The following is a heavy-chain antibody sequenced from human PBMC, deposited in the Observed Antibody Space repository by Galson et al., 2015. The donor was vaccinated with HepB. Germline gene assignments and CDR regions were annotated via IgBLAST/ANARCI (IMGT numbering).Heavy chain of an antibody. V-gene: IGHV4-34*01. J-gene: IGHJ4*02. CDR2: INHSGST. CDR1: GGSFGGYY. CDR3: ASSGLGSSSPFDG. Sequence: ETLSLTCAVYGGSFGGYYWSWIRQPPGKGLEWIGEINHSGSTNYNPSLKSRVTISVDTSKNQFSLKLSSVTAADTAVYYCASSGLGSSSPFDGWGQGTLVTVSS. D-gene: IGHD3/OR15-3a*01.